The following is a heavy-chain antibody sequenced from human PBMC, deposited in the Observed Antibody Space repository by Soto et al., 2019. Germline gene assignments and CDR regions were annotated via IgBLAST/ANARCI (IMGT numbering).Heavy chain of an antibody. D-gene: IGHD6-13*01. V-gene: IGHV3-23*01. CDR2: ISGSGGST. Sequence: EVQLLESGGGLVQPGGSLRLSCAASGFTFSNYAVTWVRQAPGKGLEWVSTISGSGGSTYYADSVKGRFTISRDNSKNTLYLQMNSLRAEDTAVYYCAKDQGSSWYEIGYWGQGALGNVSS. J-gene: IGHJ4*02. CDR1: GFTFSNYA. CDR3: AKDQGSSWYEIGY.